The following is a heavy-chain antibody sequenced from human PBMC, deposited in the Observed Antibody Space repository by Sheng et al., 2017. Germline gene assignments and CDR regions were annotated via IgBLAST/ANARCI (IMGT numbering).Heavy chain of an antibody. J-gene: IGHJ4*02. CDR3: AKSPTGSYPYYFDY. CDR2: ISDTGGNT. V-gene: IGHV3-23*01. CDR1: GFTFSNYA. D-gene: IGHD1-26*01. Sequence: EVQLLESGGGLVQPGGSLRLSCAASGFTFSNYAMTWVRQAPGKGLEWVSTISDTGGNTYYADSVKGRFTVSRDNSKNTLYLQMHTLRAEDTAVYSCAKSPTGSYPYYFDYWGQGTLVTVSS.